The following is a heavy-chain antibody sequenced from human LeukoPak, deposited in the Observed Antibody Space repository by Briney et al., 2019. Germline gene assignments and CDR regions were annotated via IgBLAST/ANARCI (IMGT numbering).Heavy chain of an antibody. CDR1: GGSISNYY. J-gene: IGHJ4*02. CDR2: IYISGST. D-gene: IGHD3-22*01. V-gene: IGHV4-4*07. Sequence: PSETLSLTCTVSGGSISNYYWTLIRQPAGKRLEWIGRIYISGSTNYNPSLKSRVTMSLDTSKNQFSVKLTSVTAADTAVYYCARESSRYPYYFDYWGQGTLVTVSS. CDR3: ARESSRYPYYFDY.